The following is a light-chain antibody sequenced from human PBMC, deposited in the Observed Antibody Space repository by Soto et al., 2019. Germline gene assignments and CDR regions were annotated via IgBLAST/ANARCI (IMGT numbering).Light chain of an antibody. J-gene: IGKJ4*01. V-gene: IGKV1-9*01. Sequence: IQLTPSPSSLSASVGDRVTITCRASQGINTFLAWYQQKAGKAPKLLIYAASTLQSGVPSRFSGSGSGTDFTLTISSLQSEDFATYYCQKYNSAPLTVGGGTKVDIK. CDR2: AAS. CDR1: QGINTF. CDR3: QKYNSAPLT.